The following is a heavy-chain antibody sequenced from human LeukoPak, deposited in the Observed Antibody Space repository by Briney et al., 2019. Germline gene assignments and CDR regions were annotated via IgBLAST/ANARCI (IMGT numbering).Heavy chain of an antibody. Sequence: GSLRLSCAASGFTFSIYGMSWVRQAPGKGLEWIGYIYYSGTTTYNPSLKSRVTISIDMSNNHFSLNLRSVTAADTAVYYCARDSGPWGVFDPWGQGTLVTVSS. D-gene: IGHD3-10*01. CDR2: IYYSGTT. CDR1: GFTFSIYG. V-gene: IGHV4-59*01. J-gene: IGHJ5*02. CDR3: ARDSGPWGVFDP.